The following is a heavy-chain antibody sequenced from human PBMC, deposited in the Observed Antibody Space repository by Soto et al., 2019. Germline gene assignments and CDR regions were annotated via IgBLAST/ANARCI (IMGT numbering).Heavy chain of an antibody. J-gene: IGHJ5*02. CDR3: TSPPIAPLGGFDP. CDR2: ISGSGGST. D-gene: IGHD1-26*01. V-gene: IGHV3-23*01. Sequence: GGSLRLSCAASGFTFSSYAMSWVRQAPGKGLEWVSAISGSGGSTYYADSVKGRFTISRDNSKNTLYLQMNSLRAEDTAVYYCTSPPIAPLGGFDPWGQGTLVTVSS. CDR1: GFTFSSYA.